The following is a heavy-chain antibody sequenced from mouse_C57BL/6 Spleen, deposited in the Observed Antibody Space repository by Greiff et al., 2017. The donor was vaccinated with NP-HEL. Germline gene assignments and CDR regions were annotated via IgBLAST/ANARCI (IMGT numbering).Heavy chain of an antibody. CDR1: GYTFTSYG. CDR3: AREGDGYYLYYAMDY. CDR2: IYPRSGNT. D-gene: IGHD2-3*01. J-gene: IGHJ4*01. V-gene: IGHV1-81*01. Sequence: VQLVESGAELARPGASVKLSCKASGYTFTSYGISWVKQRTGQGLEWIGEIYPRSGNTYYNEKFKGKATLTADKSSSTAYMELRSLTSEDSAVYFCAREGDGYYLYYAMDYWGQGTSVTVSS.